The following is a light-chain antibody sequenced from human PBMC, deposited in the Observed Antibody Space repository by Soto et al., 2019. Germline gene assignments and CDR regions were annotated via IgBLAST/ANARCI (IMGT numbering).Light chain of an antibody. V-gene: IGKV1-9*01. CDR1: QGISSY. J-gene: IGKJ3*01. CDR2: AAS. Sequence: DIQLTQSPSFLSASVGDRVTITCRASQGISSYLAWYQQKPGKAPKLLIYAASTLQNGVPSRFCGSGSGTEFTLTISSLQPEDFATYYCQQLNSYPLFTFGPGTKVDIK. CDR3: QQLNSYPLFT.